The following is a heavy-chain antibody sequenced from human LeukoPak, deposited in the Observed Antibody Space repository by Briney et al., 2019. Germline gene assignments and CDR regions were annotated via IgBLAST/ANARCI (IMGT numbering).Heavy chain of an antibody. J-gene: IGHJ4*02. CDR1: GFTFSSYA. CDR2: ISCSGSST. D-gene: IGHD3-9*01. Sequence: PGGSLRLFCAAWGFTFSSYAMSWVRQAPGKGLEWVSAISCSGSSTYYADYVKRRFTISRDNSKNTLYLQMHSLRAEDTAVYYCAKCEVSKTPYYDIQFPFDYWGQETLVTVSS. CDR3: AKCEVSKTPYYDIQFPFDY. V-gene: IGHV3-23*01.